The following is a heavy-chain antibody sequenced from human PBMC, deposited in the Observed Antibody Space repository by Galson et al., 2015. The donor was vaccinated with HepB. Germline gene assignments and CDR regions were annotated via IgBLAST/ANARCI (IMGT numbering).Heavy chain of an antibody. D-gene: IGHD6-19*01. J-gene: IGHJ4*02. V-gene: IGHV3-23*01. Sequence: SLRLSCAASGFTFSNYAMSWVRQAPGKGLEWVSTISAGGGSTSYADSVKGRFTISRDNSKNTLLLQMNSLRAEDTAVYFCAKDYEQWLVLPTKFDYWGQGTLVTVSS. CDR2: ISAGGGST. CDR1: GFTFSNYA. CDR3: AKDYEQWLVLPTKFDY.